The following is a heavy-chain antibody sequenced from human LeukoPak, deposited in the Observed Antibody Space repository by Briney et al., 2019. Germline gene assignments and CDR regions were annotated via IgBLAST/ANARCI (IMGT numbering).Heavy chain of an antibody. CDR2: ISGSGGRT. CDR3: AKSIDYVDAFDI. J-gene: IGHJ3*02. D-gene: IGHD4-17*01. CDR1: GFTFSSYA. Sequence: PGGSLRLSCAASGFTFSSYAMSWVHQAPGKGLGWVSAISGSGGRTYYAHSVRGRFTISRDNSKNTLYLQMNSLRAEDTAVYYCAKSIDYVDAFDIWGQGTMVTVSS. V-gene: IGHV3-23*01.